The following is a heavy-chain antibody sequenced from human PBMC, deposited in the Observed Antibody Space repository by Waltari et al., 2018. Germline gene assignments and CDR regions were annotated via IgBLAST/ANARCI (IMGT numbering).Heavy chain of an antibody. CDR1: GGSFSSYA. CDR2: IIPILGTA. CDR3: ARGRAYSGYETTASDAFDI. Sequence: QVQLVQSGAEVKKPGSSVKVSCKASGGSFSSYAISWVRQAPGQGLEWMGGIIPILGTANYAQKFQGRVTITADESTSTAYMELSSLRSEDTAVYYCARGRAYSGYETTASDAFDIWGQGTMVTVSS. J-gene: IGHJ3*02. D-gene: IGHD5-12*01. V-gene: IGHV1-69*01.